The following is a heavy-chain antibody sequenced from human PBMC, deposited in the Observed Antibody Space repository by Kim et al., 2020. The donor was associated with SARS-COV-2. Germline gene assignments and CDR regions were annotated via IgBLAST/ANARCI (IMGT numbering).Heavy chain of an antibody. CDR3: ARGVEEIDY. Sequence: GSTNYTPSLKSRVTISVDTSKNQFSLKLSSVTAADTAVYYCARGVEEIDYWGQGTLVTVSS. J-gene: IGHJ4*02. V-gene: IGHV4-59*09. D-gene: IGHD1-1*01. CDR2: GST.